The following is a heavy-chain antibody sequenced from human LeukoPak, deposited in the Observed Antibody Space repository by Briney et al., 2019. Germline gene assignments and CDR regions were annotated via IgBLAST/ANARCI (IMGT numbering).Heavy chain of an antibody. CDR3: ARDRYGGKFQRDYYGMDV. V-gene: IGHV3-66*01. CDR1: GFTFSSYW. D-gene: IGHD4-23*01. J-gene: IGHJ6*02. CDR2: IYSGGST. Sequence: TGGSLRLSCAASGFTFSSYWMSWVRQAPGKGLEWVSVIYSGGSTYYADSVKGRFTISRDNSKNTLYLQMNSLRAEDTAVYYCARDRYGGKFQRDYYGMDVWGQGTTVTVSS.